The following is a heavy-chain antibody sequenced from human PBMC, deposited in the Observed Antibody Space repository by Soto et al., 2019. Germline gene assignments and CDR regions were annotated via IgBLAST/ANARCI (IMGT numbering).Heavy chain of an antibody. CDR3: VKGNQLLRYYFEF. CDR2: ITSEGDRT. CDR1: GFTFSNYA. J-gene: IGHJ4*01. V-gene: IGHV3-64D*06. D-gene: IGHD2-15*01. Sequence: VGSLRLSCSVSGFTFSNYAMHWVRQAPGKGLEYVSGITSEGDRTWHADSVKDRFTISRDNSKNTLFLQMSSLRVEDTAIYFCVKGNQLLRYYFEFWGPGTLVTVS.